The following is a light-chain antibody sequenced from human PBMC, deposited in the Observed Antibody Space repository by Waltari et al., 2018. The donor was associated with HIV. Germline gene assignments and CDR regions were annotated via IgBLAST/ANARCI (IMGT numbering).Light chain of an antibody. Sequence: QSALTQPASVSGSPGQSITISCTGTSSDVGTYNLVSWYQQYPGKAPKLIIYEVSKRPSGVSNRFSGSKSGNTASLTISGLQAADEADYYCCSDATSSTFVVFGGGTKLTVL. CDR1: SSDVGTYNL. CDR2: EVS. V-gene: IGLV2-23*02. CDR3: CSDATSSTFVV. J-gene: IGLJ2*01.